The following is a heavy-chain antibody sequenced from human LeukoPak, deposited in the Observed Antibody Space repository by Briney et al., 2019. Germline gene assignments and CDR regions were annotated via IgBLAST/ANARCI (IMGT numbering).Heavy chain of an antibody. CDR1: GGSISSYY. Sequence: SETLSLTCTVSGGSISSYYWSWIRQPPGKGLEWIGYIYYSGSTNYDPSLKSRVTISVDTSKSQFSLKLSSVTAADTAVYYCARELVRGPLDAFDIWGQGTMVTVSS. V-gene: IGHV4-59*01. CDR2: IYYSGST. CDR3: ARELVRGPLDAFDI. D-gene: IGHD3-10*01. J-gene: IGHJ3*02.